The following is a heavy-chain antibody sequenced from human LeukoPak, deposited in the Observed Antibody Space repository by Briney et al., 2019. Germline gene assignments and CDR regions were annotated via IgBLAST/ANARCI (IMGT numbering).Heavy chain of an antibody. V-gene: IGHV3-9*01. Sequence: GGSLRLSCATSGFTFEDHSMHWVRHAPGKGLEWVSGINWIGDSFVYGDSVRGRFTISRDNAKNSLYLQMNSLRADDTAFYYCVKGLSTSYYNPFDFWGQGSLVTVSS. D-gene: IGHD3-9*01. CDR3: VKGLSTSYYNPFDF. J-gene: IGHJ4*02. CDR2: INWIGDSF. CDR1: GFTFEDHS.